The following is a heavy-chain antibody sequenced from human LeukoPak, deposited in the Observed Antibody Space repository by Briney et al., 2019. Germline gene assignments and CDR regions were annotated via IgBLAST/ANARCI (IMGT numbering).Heavy chain of an antibody. J-gene: IGHJ4*02. Sequence: ASVKVSCKASGGTLSSYAISWVRQAPGKGGEWMGWINPNSGGTNYAQKFQGRVTMTRDTSISTAYMELSRVRSDDTAVYYCARGRSSGWFFDYWGQGTLVTVSS. D-gene: IGHD6-19*01. V-gene: IGHV1-2*02. CDR1: GGTLSSYA. CDR3: ARGRSSGWFFDY. CDR2: INPNSGGT.